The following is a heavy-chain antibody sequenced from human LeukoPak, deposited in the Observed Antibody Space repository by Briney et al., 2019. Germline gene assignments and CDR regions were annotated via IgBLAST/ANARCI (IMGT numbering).Heavy chain of an antibody. Sequence: SVKVSCKASGGTFSSYAISWVRQAPGQGLEWMGGIIPIFGTANHAQKFQGRVTITTDESTSTAYMELSSLRSEDTAVYYCARDLGATLSYYYYMDVWGKGTTVTVSS. CDR3: ARDLGATLSYYYYMDV. CDR1: GGTFSSYA. CDR2: IIPIFGTA. D-gene: IGHD1-26*01. V-gene: IGHV1-69*05. J-gene: IGHJ6*03.